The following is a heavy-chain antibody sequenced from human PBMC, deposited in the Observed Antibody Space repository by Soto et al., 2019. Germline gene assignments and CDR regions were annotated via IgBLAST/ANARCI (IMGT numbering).Heavy chain of an antibody. V-gene: IGHV3-23*01. J-gene: IGHJ4*02. D-gene: IGHD1-1*01. CDR2: VSGSGGDT. CDR3: AKGTANDPRVYDY. Sequence: EVQVLESGGGLIQPGGSLKLSCAASGFTFNNYAMAWVRQAPGKGLEWVSSVSGSGGDTFYADSLKGRFTISRDTSKKTLYLQMDSLRAEDTAVYFCAKGTANDPRVYDYWGLGTLVTVSS. CDR1: GFTFNNYA.